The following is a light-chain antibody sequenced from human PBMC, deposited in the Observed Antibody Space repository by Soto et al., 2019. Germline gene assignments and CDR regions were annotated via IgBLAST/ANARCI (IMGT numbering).Light chain of an antibody. CDR1: QTISRY. CDR2: TVS. J-gene: IGKJ5*01. CDR3: QQAYDTALT. V-gene: IGKV1-39*01. Sequence: DIQMTQSPSSLSASVGDRVSITCRASQTISRYLNWFQQKPGEAPNLLIYTVSTLQSGVPSRFSGTRPGTDVTFTITNMQPKDFATYSGQQAYDTALTFGQGTRV.